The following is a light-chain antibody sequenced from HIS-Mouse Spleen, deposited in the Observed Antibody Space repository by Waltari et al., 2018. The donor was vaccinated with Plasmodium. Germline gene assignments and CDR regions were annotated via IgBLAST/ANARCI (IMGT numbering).Light chain of an antibody. V-gene: IGLV3-10*01. Sequence: SYELTQPPSVSVSPGQTARITCSGDALTKKYAYWYQQKSGQPPVLVIYEDRKRPSGIPERFSGSSSGTMATLTISGAQVEDEADYYCYSTDSSGNHRVFGGGTKLTVL. J-gene: IGLJ3*02. CDR2: EDR. CDR1: ALTKKY. CDR3: YSTDSSGNHRV.